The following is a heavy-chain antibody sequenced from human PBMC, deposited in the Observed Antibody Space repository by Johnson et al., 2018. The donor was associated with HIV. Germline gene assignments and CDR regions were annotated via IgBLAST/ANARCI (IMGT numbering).Heavy chain of an antibody. J-gene: IGHJ3*02. Sequence: QVQLVESGGGLVQPGGSLRLSCTASGFTFSNYGIHWVRQTPGKGLEWVAFIRSDESNKYYVDSVKGRFTISRDNSKKSLFLQMNSLTTEDTAVYYCARSPRGWDLLGAFDIWGQGTLITVSP. D-gene: IGHD1-26*01. CDR1: GFTFSNYG. CDR2: IRSDESNK. CDR3: ARSPRGWDLLGAFDI. V-gene: IGHV3-30*02.